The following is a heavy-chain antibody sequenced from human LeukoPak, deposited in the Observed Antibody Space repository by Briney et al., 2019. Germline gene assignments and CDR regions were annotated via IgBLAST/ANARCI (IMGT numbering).Heavy chain of an antibody. J-gene: IGHJ4*02. Sequence: GASVKVSCKASGYTFTSYDINWVRQATGQGLEWMGWMNPNSGNTGYAQKFQGRVTMTRNTSISTAYMELSSLRSEDTAVYYCARGWLRRYFGWLSRAYYFDYWGQGTLVTVSS. V-gene: IGHV1-8*01. CDR3: ARGWLRRYFGWLSRAYYFDY. CDR1: GYTFTSYD. CDR2: MNPNSGNT. D-gene: IGHD3-9*01.